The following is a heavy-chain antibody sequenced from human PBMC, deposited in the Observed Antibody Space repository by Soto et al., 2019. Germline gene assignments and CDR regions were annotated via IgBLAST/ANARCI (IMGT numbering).Heavy chain of an antibody. CDR2: ISAGGGGT. D-gene: IGHD6-19*01. CDR3: AKDMGQWVETFDY. CDR1: GFTLTRSA. J-gene: IGHJ4*01. V-gene: IGHV3-23*01. Sequence: GGSLRLSCAGSGFTLTRSAVSWARQAPGKGLEWVSGISAGGGGTYYADSVKGRFTISRDISKKTVYLQMNGLRVEDTAVYYCAKDMGQWVETFDYWGQGTMVAVSS.